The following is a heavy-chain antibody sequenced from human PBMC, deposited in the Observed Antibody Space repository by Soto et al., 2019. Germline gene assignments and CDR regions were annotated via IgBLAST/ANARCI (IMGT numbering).Heavy chain of an antibody. V-gene: IGHV3-33*01. Sequence: GGSLRLSCAASGFTFGSYGMHWVRQAPGKGLEWVAVIWYDGSNKFYADSVKGRFTISRDNSKNTLYLQMNSLRAEDTAMYYCARDPGSDPRGAFDYWGQGTRVTVSS. CDR2: IWYDGSNK. J-gene: IGHJ4*02. D-gene: IGHD6-19*01. CDR3: ARDPGSDPRGAFDY. CDR1: GFTFGSYG.